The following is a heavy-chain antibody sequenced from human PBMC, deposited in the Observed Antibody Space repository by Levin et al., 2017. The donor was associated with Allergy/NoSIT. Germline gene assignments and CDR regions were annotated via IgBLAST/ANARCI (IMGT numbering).Heavy chain of an antibody. Sequence: SETLSLTCAVYGGSFSGYYWSWIRQPPGKGLEWIGEINHSGSTNYNPSLKSRVTISVDTSKNQFSLKLSSVTAADTAVYYCARARLMYSSSPRVWFDPWGQGTLVTVSS. D-gene: IGHD6-6*01. CDR1: GGSFSGYY. J-gene: IGHJ5*02. CDR3: ARARLMYSSSPRVWFDP. V-gene: IGHV4-34*01. CDR2: INHSGST.